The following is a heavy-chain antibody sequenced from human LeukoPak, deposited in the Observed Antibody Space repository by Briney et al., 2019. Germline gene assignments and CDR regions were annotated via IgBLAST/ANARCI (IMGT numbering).Heavy chain of an antibody. Sequence: PSETLSLTCIVSGYSISSGYFWGWIRQPPGKGLEWIGRIYPPLKSRVTISVDTSKNQFSLRLSSVTAADTAVYYCARAREPLEFTYYFDFWGQGTLVTVSS. J-gene: IGHJ4*02. V-gene: IGHV4-38-2*02. CDR1: GYSISSGYF. CDR2: IY. CDR3: ARAREPLEFTYYFDF. D-gene: IGHD1-1*01.